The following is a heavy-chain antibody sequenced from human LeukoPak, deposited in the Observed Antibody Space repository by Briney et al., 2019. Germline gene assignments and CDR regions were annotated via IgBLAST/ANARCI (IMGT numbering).Heavy chain of an antibody. CDR2: IRSKANSYAT. Sequence: GGSLRLSCAASGFTFSGSAMHWVRQASGKGLERVGRIRSKANSYATEYGASVKGRFIISRDDSKNMAYPQMNSLKTEDTAVYYCTRHLADYWGQGTLVTVSS. CDR3: TRHLADY. J-gene: IGHJ4*02. D-gene: IGHD3-16*01. V-gene: IGHV3-73*01. CDR1: GFTFSGSA.